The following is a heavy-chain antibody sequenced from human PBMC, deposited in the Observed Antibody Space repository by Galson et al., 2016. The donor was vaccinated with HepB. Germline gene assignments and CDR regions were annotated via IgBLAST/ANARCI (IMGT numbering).Heavy chain of an antibody. J-gene: IGHJ4*02. CDR1: GFTFDDYA. D-gene: IGHD4-17*01. V-gene: IGHV3-9*01. Sequence: SLRLSCAASGFTFDDYAMHWVRQAPGKGLEWVAGISWNSGTIDYVDSVKGRFTISRDKAKNALYLQMRSLRTEDTALYYCAKVGGFGDYIPYYFDSWGQGILVTVSS. CDR2: ISWNSGTI. CDR3: AKVGGFGDYIPYYFDS.